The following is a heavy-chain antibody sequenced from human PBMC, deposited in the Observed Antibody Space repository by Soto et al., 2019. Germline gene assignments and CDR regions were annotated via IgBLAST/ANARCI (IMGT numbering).Heavy chain of an antibody. Sequence: GASVKVSCKASGYTFTSYAMHWVRQAPGQRLEWMGWINAGNGNTKYSQKFQGRVTITRDTSASTAYMELSSLRSEDTAVYYCARGSPSLYSSSSRSFDYWGQGTLVTVSS. CDR1: GYTFTSYA. V-gene: IGHV1-3*01. J-gene: IGHJ4*02. CDR3: ARGSPSLYSSSSRSFDY. D-gene: IGHD6-6*01. CDR2: INAGNGNT.